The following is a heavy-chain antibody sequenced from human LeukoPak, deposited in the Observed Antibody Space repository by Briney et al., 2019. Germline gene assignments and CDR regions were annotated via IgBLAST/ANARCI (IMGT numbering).Heavy chain of an antibody. D-gene: IGHD5-24*01. J-gene: IGHJ4*02. CDR2: INPNSGGT. Sequence: ASVKVSCKASGYTFTGYFIHWVRQAPGQGLEWMGWINPNSGGTSYAQKFQGRVTMTTDTSISTAYMELSGLRSDDTAVYYCARVDWLQLIPFDYWGQGTLVTVSS. CDR3: ARVDWLQLIPFDY. CDR1: GYTFTGYF. V-gene: IGHV1-2*02.